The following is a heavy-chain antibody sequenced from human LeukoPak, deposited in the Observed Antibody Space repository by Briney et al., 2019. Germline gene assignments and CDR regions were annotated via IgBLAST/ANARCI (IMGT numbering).Heavy chain of an antibody. V-gene: IGHV1-69*06. CDR3: ARDKCRDCGGDCCPPPVAEYFQH. Sequence: SVKVSCKASRGTFSNYAISWVRQAPGQGLEWMGGIIPIFGTANYAQKFQGRVTITADKSTSTAYMELSSLRSEDTAVYYCARDKCRDCGGDCCPPPVAEYFQHWGQGTLVTVSS. CDR1: RGTFSNYA. CDR2: IIPIFGTA. J-gene: IGHJ1*01. D-gene: IGHD2-21*02.